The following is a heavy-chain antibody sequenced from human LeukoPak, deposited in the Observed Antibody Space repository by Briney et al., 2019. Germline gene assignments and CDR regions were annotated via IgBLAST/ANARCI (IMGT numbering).Heavy chain of an antibody. CDR1: GFTLSTYE. Sequence: GGSLRLSCTASGFTLSTYEMNRVRQAPGKGLEWLSFISSSGNSIYYADSVKGRFTISRDNAKNSLYLQMNSLRVEDTAVYFCARSDFWGQGTLVTVSS. CDR3: ARSDF. J-gene: IGHJ4*02. CDR2: ISSSGNSI. V-gene: IGHV3-48*03.